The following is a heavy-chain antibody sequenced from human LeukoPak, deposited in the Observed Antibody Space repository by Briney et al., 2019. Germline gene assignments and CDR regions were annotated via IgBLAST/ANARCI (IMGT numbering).Heavy chain of an antibody. CDR1: GYTFNSYG. J-gene: IGHJ4*02. CDR2: MNPNSGNA. D-gene: IGHD3-10*01. Sequence: ASVKVSCKASGYTFNSYGISWVRQAPGQGLEWMGYMNPNSGNAVFAQKFQGRVTITVSTSISTAYMDLSSLRSEDTAVYYCAREGFDYWGQGTLVTVSS. V-gene: IGHV1-8*03. CDR3: AREGFDY.